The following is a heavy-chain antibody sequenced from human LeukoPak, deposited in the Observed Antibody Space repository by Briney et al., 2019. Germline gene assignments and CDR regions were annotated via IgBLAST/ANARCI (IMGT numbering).Heavy chain of an antibody. Sequence: PSETLSLTCAVYGGSFSGYYWSWIRQPPGKGLEWIGEINHSGSTNYNPSLKSRVTISVDTSKNQFSLKLSSVTAAGTAVYYCARGPYSSSWYRTYNWFDPWGQGTLVTVSS. CDR3: ARGPYSSSWYRTYNWFDP. CDR1: GGSFSGYY. J-gene: IGHJ5*02. CDR2: INHSGST. D-gene: IGHD6-13*01. V-gene: IGHV4-34*01.